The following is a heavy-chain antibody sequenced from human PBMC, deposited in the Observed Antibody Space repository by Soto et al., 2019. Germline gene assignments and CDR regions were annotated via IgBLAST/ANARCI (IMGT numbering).Heavy chain of an antibody. J-gene: IGHJ4*02. V-gene: IGHV3-23*01. CDR3: ARDKDYYDSSGYLNL. CDR2: ISGSGGST. D-gene: IGHD3-22*01. CDR1: GFTFSSYA. Sequence: PVGSLRLSCAASGFTFSSYAMSWVRQAPGKGLEWVSAISGSGGSTYYADSVKGRFTISRDNSKNTLYLQMNSLRAEDTAVYYCARDKDYYDSSGYLNLWGQGTLVTVSS.